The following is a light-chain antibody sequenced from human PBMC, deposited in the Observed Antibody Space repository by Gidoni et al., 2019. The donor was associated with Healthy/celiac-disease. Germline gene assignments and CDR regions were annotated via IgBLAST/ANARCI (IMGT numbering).Light chain of an antibody. CDR3: AAWDDSLNGYV. Sequence: QSVLTQPPSPSVAPRQRVTISCSGTSSNIGNNAVNWYQQLPGQAPKLLIYYDDLLPAGVSDRFSCSKSGTSASLAISGLQSEDEADYYCAAWDDSLNGYVFGTGTKVTVL. CDR1: SSNIGNNA. CDR2: YDD. V-gene: IGLV1-36*01. J-gene: IGLJ1*01.